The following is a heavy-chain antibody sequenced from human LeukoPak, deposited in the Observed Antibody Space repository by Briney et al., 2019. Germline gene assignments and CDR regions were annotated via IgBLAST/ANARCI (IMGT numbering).Heavy chain of an antibody. Sequence: GRSLRLSCAASGFTFSSYAMHWVRQAPGKGLEWVAVISYDGSNKYYADSVKGRFTISRDNSKNTLYLQMSNLRAEDTAVYFCARGGGLDVWGQGATVTVSS. D-gene: IGHD3-16*01. CDR2: ISYDGSNK. CDR3: ARGGGLDV. J-gene: IGHJ6*02. CDR1: GFTFSSYA. V-gene: IGHV3-30-3*01.